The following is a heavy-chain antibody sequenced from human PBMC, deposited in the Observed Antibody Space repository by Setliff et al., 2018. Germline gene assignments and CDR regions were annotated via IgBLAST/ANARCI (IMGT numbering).Heavy chain of an antibody. Sequence: GGSLRLSCVGSGFTFKDYTMVWVRQVPGKGLEWVAGVIQGGSGVYADSVKGRFIISRDNSKNSCFLQMNNLRVEDTAVYYCARLGVDDSSGYYYPGGYMDVWGKGTTVTVSS. CDR2: VIQGGSG. V-gene: IGHV3-23*01. CDR3: ARLGVDDSSGYYYPGGYMDV. J-gene: IGHJ6*04. D-gene: IGHD3-22*01. CDR1: GFTFKDYT.